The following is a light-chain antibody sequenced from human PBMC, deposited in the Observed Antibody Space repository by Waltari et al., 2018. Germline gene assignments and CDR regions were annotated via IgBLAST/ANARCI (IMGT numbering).Light chain of an antibody. Sequence: DIQMTQSPSTLSASVGDRVTITCRASQSINSWLAWYQQKPGKAPKFLIYDASNLQSGGPSRFSGGGSGTEFTLTISSLQPDDFAIYYCQQYDTYPFTFGPGTKVDVK. CDR3: QQYDTYPFT. CDR1: QSINSW. J-gene: IGKJ3*01. CDR2: DAS. V-gene: IGKV1-5*01.